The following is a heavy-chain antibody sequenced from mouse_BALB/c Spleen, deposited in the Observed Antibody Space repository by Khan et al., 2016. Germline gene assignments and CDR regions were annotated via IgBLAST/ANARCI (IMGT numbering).Heavy chain of an antibody. Sequence: EVKLLESGGGLVQPGGSLKLSCAASGFDFSRYWMSWVRQAPGKGLEWIGVINPDSSTINYTPSLKDKFIISRDNAKNTLYLQMSNVRSEDTALDYCASTFWYFDVWGAGTPVTVSS. CDR2: INPDSSTI. J-gene: IGHJ1*01. V-gene: IGHV4-1*02. CDR1: GFDFSRYW. CDR3: ASTFWYFDV.